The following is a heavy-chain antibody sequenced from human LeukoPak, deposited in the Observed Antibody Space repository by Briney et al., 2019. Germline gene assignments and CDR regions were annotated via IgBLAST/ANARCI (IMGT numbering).Heavy chain of an antibody. CDR2: INPSGGST. CDR3: ARSGALYGGNSGGLDY. Sequence: ASVKVSCKASGYTFTSYYMHWVRQAPGQGLEWMGIINPSGGSTSYAQKFQGRVTITTDESTSTAYMELSSLRSEDTAVYYCARSGALYGGNSGGLDYWGQGTLVTVSS. V-gene: IGHV1-46*01. J-gene: IGHJ4*02. CDR1: GYTFTSYY. D-gene: IGHD4-23*01.